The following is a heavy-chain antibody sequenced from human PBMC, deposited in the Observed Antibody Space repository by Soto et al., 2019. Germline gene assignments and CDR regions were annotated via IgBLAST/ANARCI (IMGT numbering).Heavy chain of an antibody. V-gene: IGHV1-69*02. CDR1: GGTFSSYT. J-gene: IGHJ3*02. CDR3: ARGRFRCSSTSCPDAFDI. D-gene: IGHD2-2*01. Sequence: QVQLVQSGAEVKKPGSSVKVSCKASGGTFSSYTISWVRQAPGQGLEWMGRIIPILGIANYVQKFQGRVTITADKSTSTAYMELSSLRSEDTAVYYCARGRFRCSSTSCPDAFDIWGQGTMVTVSS. CDR2: IIPILGIA.